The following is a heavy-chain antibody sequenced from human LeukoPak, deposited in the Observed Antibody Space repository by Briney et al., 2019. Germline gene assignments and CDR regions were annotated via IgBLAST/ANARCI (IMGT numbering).Heavy chain of an antibody. D-gene: IGHD1-26*01. J-gene: IGHJ4*02. CDR3: ARGLGGSGSYFLTFDY. CDR1: GYTFTSYY. Sequence: ASVKVSCKASGYTFTSYYIHWVRQAPGQGLEWMGMINPSRGSTSYAQKFQGGLTMTRDTSTSTVYMELSSLRSEDTAVYYCARGLGGSGSYFLTFDYWGQGTLVTVSS. CDR2: INPSRGST. V-gene: IGHV1-46*01.